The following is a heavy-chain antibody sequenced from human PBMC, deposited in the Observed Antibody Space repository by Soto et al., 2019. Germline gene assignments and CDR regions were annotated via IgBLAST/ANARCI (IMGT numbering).Heavy chain of an antibody. J-gene: IGHJ2*01. CDR2: IYYSGST. CDR3: ARVRSPKPSYWYFDL. V-gene: IGHV4-59*01. CDR1: GGSISSYY. Sequence: SETLSLTCTVSGGSISSYYWSWIRQPPGKGLEWIGYIYYSGSTNYNPSLKSRVTISVDTSKNQFSLKLSSVTAADTAVYYCARVRSPKPSYWYFDLWGRGTLVTVSA.